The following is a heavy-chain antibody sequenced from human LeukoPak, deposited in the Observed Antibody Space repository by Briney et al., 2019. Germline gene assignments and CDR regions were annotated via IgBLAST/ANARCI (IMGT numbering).Heavy chain of an antibody. D-gene: IGHD3-9*01. V-gene: IGHV4-30-4*01. CDR1: GGSISSGDNF. CDR2: SHYSGST. Sequence: KPSETLSLTCTVSGGSISSGDNFWSWIRQPPGKGLEWIGYSHYSGSTYYNPSLKSRVSISVDTSKNQFSLKLSSVTAADTAVYYCARGTYILNYDILTDYYPRYFDCWGQGTLVTVSS. CDR3: ARGTYILNYDILTDYYPRYFDC. J-gene: IGHJ4*02.